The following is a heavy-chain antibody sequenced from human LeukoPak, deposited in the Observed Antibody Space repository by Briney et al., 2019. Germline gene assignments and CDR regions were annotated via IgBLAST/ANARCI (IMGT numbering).Heavy chain of an antibody. V-gene: IGHV3-74*01. CDR2: MSSDGTGT. CDR3: ARGGAGYFFDF. J-gene: IGHJ4*02. D-gene: IGHD5-12*01. CDR1: TFALGSYW. Sequence: PGGSLRLSCTSSTFALGSYWMHWVRQVPGGGLVWVARMSSDGTGTNYADSVKGRFTISRDNAKNSLYLQRNSLRVEDTAVYYCARGGAGYFFDFWGQGTLVTVSS.